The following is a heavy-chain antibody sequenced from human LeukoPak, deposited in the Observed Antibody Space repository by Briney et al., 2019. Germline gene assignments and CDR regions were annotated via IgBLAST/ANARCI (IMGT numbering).Heavy chain of an antibody. Sequence: PSETLSLTCTVSGGSIRSHYWSSIRQPPGKGLEWIGYIYYSGSTTYNPSLESRVTMSVDTPNNQFSLMMTSVTAADTAVSYCARSYSYYYYYLEVWGEGTTVTVSS. J-gene: IGHJ6*03. CDR3: ARSYSYYYYYLEV. CDR1: GGSIRSHY. V-gene: IGHV4-59*11. CDR2: IYYSGST.